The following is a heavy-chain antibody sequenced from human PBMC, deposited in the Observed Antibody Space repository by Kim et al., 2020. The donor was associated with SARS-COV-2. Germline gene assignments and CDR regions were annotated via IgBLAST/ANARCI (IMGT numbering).Heavy chain of an antibody. CDR2: IDPSDSYT. D-gene: IGHD3-10*01. CDR3: ARGMVRGNPDYYGMDV. Sequence: GESLKISCKGSGYSFTSYWISWVRQMPGKGLEWMGRIDPSDSYTNYSPSFQGHVTISADKSISTAYLQWSSLKASDTAMYYCARGMVRGNPDYYGMDVWGQGTTVTVSS. CDR1: GYSFTSYW. V-gene: IGHV5-10-1*01. J-gene: IGHJ6*02.